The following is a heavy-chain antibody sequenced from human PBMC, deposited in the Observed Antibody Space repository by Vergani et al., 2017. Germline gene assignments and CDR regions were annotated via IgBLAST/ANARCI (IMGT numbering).Heavy chain of an antibody. D-gene: IGHD6-19*01. CDR1: GFTFSSYG. Sequence: QVRLVESGGGVVQPGRSLRLSCAASGFTFSSYGMHWVRQAPGKGLAWVAVIWYDGSNKYYADSVKGRFTISRDNSKNTLYLQMNSLRAGDTAVYYCARGQWLQPGGINYFDYWGQGTLVTVSS. CDR3: ARGQWLQPGGINYFDY. CDR2: IWYDGSNK. J-gene: IGHJ4*02. V-gene: IGHV3-33*01.